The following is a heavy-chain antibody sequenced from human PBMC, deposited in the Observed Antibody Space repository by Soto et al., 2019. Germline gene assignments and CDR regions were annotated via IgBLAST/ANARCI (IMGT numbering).Heavy chain of an antibody. D-gene: IGHD6-13*01. CDR3: ARDKFPAAAASMGY. V-gene: IGHV3-7*03. Sequence: GGSLRLSCAASGFTFNNYWMTWVRQAPGKGLEWVANIKHDGGERYYVDSVKGRFSISRDNAKNSLYLQMHSLRVEDTAIYYCARDKFPAAAASMGYWGQGTLVTVSS. J-gene: IGHJ4*02. CDR2: IKHDGGER. CDR1: GFTFNNYW.